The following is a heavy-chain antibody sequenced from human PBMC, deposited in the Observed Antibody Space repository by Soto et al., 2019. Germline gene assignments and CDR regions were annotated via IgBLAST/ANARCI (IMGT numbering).Heavy chain of an antibody. CDR3: EKDSGSYGFRTYYFDY. CDR1: GFTFSSYW. J-gene: IGHJ4*02. D-gene: IGHD1-26*01. Sequence: EVQLVESGGGLVQPGGSLRLSCAASGFTFSSYWMHWVRQAPGKGLVWVSRINSDGSSTSYADSVKGRFTISRDNAKNTLYLQMKSLRAEDTAVYYCEKDSGSYGFRTYYFDYWGQGTMVTVSS. V-gene: IGHV3-74*01. CDR2: INSDGSST.